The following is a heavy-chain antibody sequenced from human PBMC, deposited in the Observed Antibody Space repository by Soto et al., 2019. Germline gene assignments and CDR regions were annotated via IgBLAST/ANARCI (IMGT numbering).Heavy chain of an antibody. Sequence: GASVKVSCKASGYTFNRYYMHWVRQAPGPGLEWMGWISPHTGGTTYAQKFQGRVTMTRDTSVSTAFMELSRVGSDDPAVYYCAREIYDILTGYYGYYGMDVWGEGTTVTVSS. V-gene: IGHV1-2*02. CDR3: AREIYDILTGYYGYYGMDV. J-gene: IGHJ6*04. CDR1: GYTFNRYY. D-gene: IGHD3-9*01. CDR2: ISPHTGGT.